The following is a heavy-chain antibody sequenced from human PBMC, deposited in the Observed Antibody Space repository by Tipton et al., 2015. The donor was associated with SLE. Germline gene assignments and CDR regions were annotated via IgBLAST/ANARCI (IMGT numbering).Heavy chain of an antibody. J-gene: IGHJ6*02. Sequence: SLRLSCAASGFSISYYGMHWVRQAPGKGLEWVAVIWYDGSNKYYADSVKGRFTISRDNSKNTLYLQMNSLRAEDTAVYYCAKDNYGDGHDGMDVWGRGTTVTVSS. CDR3: AKDNYGDGHDGMDV. D-gene: IGHD4-17*01. CDR2: IWYDGSNK. CDR1: GFSISYYG. V-gene: IGHV3-33*06.